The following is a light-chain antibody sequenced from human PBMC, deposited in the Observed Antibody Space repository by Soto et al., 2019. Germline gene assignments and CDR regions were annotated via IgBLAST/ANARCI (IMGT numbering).Light chain of an antibody. CDR2: DAS. CDR1: QSVKNNY. CDR3: QQYGSTPLT. Sequence: EIVLKQSPATLSLSPGERATLSCRASQSVKNNYLAWYQQKPGQPPRFLIYDASSRATGIPDRFSGSGSGTDFTLSISRLEPEDFAVYYCQQYGSTPLTLGGGTKVDIK. J-gene: IGKJ4*01. V-gene: IGKV3-20*01.